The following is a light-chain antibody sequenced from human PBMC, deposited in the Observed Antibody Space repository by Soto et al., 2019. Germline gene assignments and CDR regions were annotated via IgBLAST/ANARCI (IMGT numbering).Light chain of an antibody. V-gene: IGKV1-5*03. CDR2: RAS. CDR3: QQYETYSGT. CDR1: QTINTW. J-gene: IGKJ3*01. Sequence: DIPMTQSPSTLSASVGDRVTITCRASQTINTWLAWYQQKPGKAPKLLIYRASNLVSGVPSRFSGSGSGTEFTLTISSLQPDEFSIYYCQQYETYSGTFGPGTKVDI.